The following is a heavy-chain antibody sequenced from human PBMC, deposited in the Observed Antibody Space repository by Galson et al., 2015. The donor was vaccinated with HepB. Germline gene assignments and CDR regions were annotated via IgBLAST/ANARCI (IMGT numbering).Heavy chain of an antibody. CDR1: GFTFSGSA. J-gene: IGHJ6*02. Sequence: SLRLSCAASGFTFSGSAMHWVRQASGKGLEWVGRIRSKANSYATAYAASVKGRFTISRDDSKNTAYLQMNSLKTEDTAVYYCTSSMVYYYYGMDVWGQGTTVTVSS. CDR2: IRSKANSYAT. CDR3: TSSMVYYYYGMDV. V-gene: IGHV3-73*01. D-gene: IGHD3-3*02.